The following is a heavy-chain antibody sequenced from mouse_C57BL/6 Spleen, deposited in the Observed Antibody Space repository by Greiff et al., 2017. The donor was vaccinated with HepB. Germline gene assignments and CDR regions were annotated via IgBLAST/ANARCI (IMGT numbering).Heavy chain of an antibody. Sequence: DVKLVESEGGLVQPGSSMKLSCTASGFTFSDYYMAWVRQVPEKGLEWVANINYDGSSTYYLDSLKSRFIISRDNAKNILYLQMSSLKSEDTATYYCAREDYYGSSSMDYWGQGTSVTVSS. CDR1: GFTFSDYY. V-gene: IGHV5-16*01. CDR3: AREDYYGSSSMDY. J-gene: IGHJ4*01. CDR2: INYDGSST. D-gene: IGHD1-1*01.